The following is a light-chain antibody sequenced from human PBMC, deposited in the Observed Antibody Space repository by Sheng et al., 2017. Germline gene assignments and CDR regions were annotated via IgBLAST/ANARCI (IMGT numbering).Light chain of an antibody. CDR3: QSYDHSLTLYV. V-gene: IGLV1-40*01. Sequence: SVVTQPPSVSGAPGQRVTVPCTGSLSNIGADYGVHWYQQLPGAAPKLLIYDNTKRPSGVPDRFSGSKSGSSAALTITGLQAEDEADYYCQSYDHSLTLYVFGGGTRVTVL. CDR2: DNT. CDR1: LSNIGADYG. J-gene: IGLJ1*01.